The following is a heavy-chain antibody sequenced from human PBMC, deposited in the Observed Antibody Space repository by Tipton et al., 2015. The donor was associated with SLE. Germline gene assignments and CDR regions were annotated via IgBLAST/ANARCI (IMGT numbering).Heavy chain of an antibody. V-gene: IGHV3-30*02. CDR3: AKDVAGLLYYFDY. CDR2: IRYDGSNK. D-gene: IGHD6-19*01. CDR1: GFTFSSYG. Sequence: SLRLSCAASGFTFSSYGMHWVRQAPGKGLEWVAFIRYDGSNKYYADSVKGRFTISRGNSKNTLYLQMNSLRAEDTAVYYCAKDVAGLLYYFDYWGQGTLVTVSS. J-gene: IGHJ4*02.